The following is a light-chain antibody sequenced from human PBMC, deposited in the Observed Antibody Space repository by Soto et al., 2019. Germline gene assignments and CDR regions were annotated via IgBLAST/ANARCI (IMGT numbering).Light chain of an antibody. Sequence: DIVMTQSPDSLAVSLGEXATIKCKSSQSVLYSSNNKNYLAWYQQTPGQPPTLLIYWASTRESGVPDRFSGSGSGTDFTLTISSLQAEDVAVYYCQQYYSTPLTFGQGTRLEI. CDR2: WAS. V-gene: IGKV4-1*01. J-gene: IGKJ5*01. CDR1: QSVLYSSNNKNY. CDR3: QQYYSTPLT.